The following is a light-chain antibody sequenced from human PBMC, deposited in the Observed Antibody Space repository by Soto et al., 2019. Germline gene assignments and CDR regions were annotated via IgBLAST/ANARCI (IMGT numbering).Light chain of an antibody. Sequence: EIVLTQSPGTLSVSPGERATLSCRASQSVTSSYLAWYQQKPGQAPRLLIYGASSRATGIPDRFSGSGSGTDFTLTISRLEPEDFAVYYCQQYCSSPAFGGGTKVEIK. CDR3: QQYCSSPA. CDR2: GAS. V-gene: IGKV3-20*01. CDR1: QSVTSSY. J-gene: IGKJ4*01.